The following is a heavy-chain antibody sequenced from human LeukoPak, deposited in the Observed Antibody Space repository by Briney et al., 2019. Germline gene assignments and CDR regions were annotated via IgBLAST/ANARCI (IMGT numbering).Heavy chain of an antibody. Sequence: GGSLRLSCAASGFTFSSYAMYWVRQAPDKGLEWVAVISHDGTDKDYSDSVKGRFTISRDNSKSTLYLQMNSLRPEDTAVYYCARGAPPDVWGKGTTVTVSS. J-gene: IGHJ6*04. CDR3: ARGAPPDV. V-gene: IGHV3-30*04. CDR2: ISHDGTDK. CDR1: GFTFSSYA.